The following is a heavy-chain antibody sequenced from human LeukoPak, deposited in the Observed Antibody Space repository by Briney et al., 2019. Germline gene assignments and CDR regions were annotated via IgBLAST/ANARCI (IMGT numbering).Heavy chain of an antibody. CDR2: IYSSGTT. CDR3: SRDIYYFDY. Sequence: GGFLRLSCAASGFTVSSNYMSWVRQAPGKGLEWVSVIYSSGTTYYADSVKGRFTISRDNSKNTLYLQMNSLKTEDTAVYYCSRDIYYFDYWGQGTLVTVSS. J-gene: IGHJ4*02. D-gene: IGHD5-12*01. V-gene: IGHV3-66*01. CDR1: GFTVSSNY.